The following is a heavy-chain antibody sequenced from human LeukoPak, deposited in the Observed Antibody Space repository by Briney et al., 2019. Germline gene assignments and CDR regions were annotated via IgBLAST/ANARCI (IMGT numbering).Heavy chain of an antibody. Sequence: SETLSLTCAVYGGSFSGYYWSWIRQPPGKGLEWIGEINHSGSTNYNPSLKSRVTISVDTSKNQFSLKLSSVTAADTAVYYCARFPYQLLEINWSDPWGQGTLVTVSS. D-gene: IGHD2-2*01. CDR1: GGSFSGYY. CDR2: INHSGST. J-gene: IGHJ5*02. CDR3: ARFPYQLLEINWSDP. V-gene: IGHV4-34*01.